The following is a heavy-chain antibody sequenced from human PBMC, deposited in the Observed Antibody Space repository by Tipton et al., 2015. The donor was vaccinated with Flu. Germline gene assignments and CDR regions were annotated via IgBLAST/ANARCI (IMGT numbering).Heavy chain of an antibody. CDR1: GVTFSSYA. D-gene: IGHD3-16*01. J-gene: IGHJ5*02. CDR2: ISGSGGNT. Sequence: SGVTFSSYAMSWVRQAPGKGLEWVSGISGSGGNTYYADSVKGRFTISRDNAKNSLYLQMNSLRVEDTAFYYCARFAGGPWGQGTLVTVSS. V-gene: IGHV3-23*01. CDR3: ARFAGGP.